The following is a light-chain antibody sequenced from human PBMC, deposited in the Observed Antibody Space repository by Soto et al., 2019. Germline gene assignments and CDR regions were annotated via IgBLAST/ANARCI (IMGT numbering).Light chain of an antibody. CDR3: SSFTTSTTYV. J-gene: IGLJ1*01. CDR1: SSDIGGYNS. V-gene: IGLV2-14*03. Sequence: QSVLTQPASVSGSPGQSITISCTGTSSDIGGYNSVSRYQQHPGKAPQLMIFDVSRRPSGVSNRFSGSMSANTASLTISGLQTEDEADYYCSSFTTSTTYVFGTGTKVTVL. CDR2: DVS.